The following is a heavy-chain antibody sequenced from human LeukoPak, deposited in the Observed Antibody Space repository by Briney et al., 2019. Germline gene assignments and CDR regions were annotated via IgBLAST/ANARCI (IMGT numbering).Heavy chain of an antibody. J-gene: IGHJ4*02. CDR3: ASSKGDIVVVPAAMFAY. D-gene: IGHD2-2*01. CDR1: GGSFSGYY. Sequence: SETLSLTCAVYGGSFSGYYWSWIRQPPGKGLEWIGEINHSGSTNYNPSLKSRVTISVDTSKNQFSLKLSSVTTADTAVYYCASSKGDIVVVPAAMFAYWGQGTLVIVSS. V-gene: IGHV4-34*01. CDR2: INHSGST.